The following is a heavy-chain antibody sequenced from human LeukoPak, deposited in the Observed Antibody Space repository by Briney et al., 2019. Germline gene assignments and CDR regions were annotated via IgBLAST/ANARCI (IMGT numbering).Heavy chain of an antibody. CDR3: ASNYGGTAIFVR. CDR2: IYYSGST. Sequence: SQTLSLTCTVSGGSISSGGYYWSWIRQHRGKGLEWIGNIYYSGSTYYNPSLKSRVTISVDTSKNQFSLKLSSVTAADTAVYYCASNYGGTAIFVRWGQGTLVTVSS. CDR1: GGSISSGGYY. D-gene: IGHD4-23*01. V-gene: IGHV4-31*03. J-gene: IGHJ4*02.